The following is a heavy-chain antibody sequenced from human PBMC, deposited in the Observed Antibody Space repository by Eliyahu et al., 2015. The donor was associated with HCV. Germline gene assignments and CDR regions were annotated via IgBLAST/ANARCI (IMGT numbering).Heavy chain of an antibody. V-gene: IGHV3-11*01. D-gene: IGHD2-2*01. CDR2: INGRGSQRPFI. Sequence: QVTLEESGGGLVTPGGSLRLSCVVSAFFSDYYMSWVRQVPGGGLEWXASINGRGSQRPFIDYAESVKGRFTISRDDTRNSLYLQMDDLKVEDSAVYYCARNAEEYHSGRFEYWGQGTRVAVSS. CDR3: ARNAEEYHSGRFEY. J-gene: IGHJ4*02. CDR1: AFFSDYY.